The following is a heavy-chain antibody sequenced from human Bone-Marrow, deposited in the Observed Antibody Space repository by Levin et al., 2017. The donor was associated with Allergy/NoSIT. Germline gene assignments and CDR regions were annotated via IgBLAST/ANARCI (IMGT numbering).Heavy chain of an antibody. CDR2: ISYSGST. V-gene: IGHV4-39*07. D-gene: IGHD2-15*01. Sequence: SETLSLTCTVSGGSISSSDYYWGWVRQPPGKGLEWIGSISYSGSTYYNPSLRGRVSISLDTSKNQFSLKLSSVSAADTAVYYCARVWGYCSGGSCFRLYYFDYWGQGTLVTVSS. CDR1: GGSISSSDYY. J-gene: IGHJ4*02. CDR3: ARVWGYCSGGSCFRLYYFDY.